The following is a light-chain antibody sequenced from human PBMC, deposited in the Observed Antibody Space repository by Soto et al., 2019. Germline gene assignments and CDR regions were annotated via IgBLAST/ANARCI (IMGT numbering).Light chain of an antibody. CDR2: VGS. CDR1: QSISSY. V-gene: IGKV1-39*01. J-gene: IGKJ4*01. Sequence: DIQMTQSPSSLSASVGDRVAITCRASQSISSYLSWYQQKPGKAPKRLIYVGSTLQSGVPSRFSGSGSGTECTLTISSLQPEDFATYFCQQTYTTPFTFGRGTKVDVK. CDR3: QQTYTTPFT.